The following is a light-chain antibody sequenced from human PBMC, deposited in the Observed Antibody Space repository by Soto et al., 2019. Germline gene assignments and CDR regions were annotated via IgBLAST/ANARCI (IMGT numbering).Light chain of an antibody. J-gene: IGKJ1*01. Sequence: EIVLTQSPGTLSLSPGERATLSCRAVQSINNNYLAWYQQKSGQAPRLLIYGASSRATDIPDRFSGSGYGTDFTLTISRLEPDDFAVYYCRQYGGSPRTFGQETKVEIK. V-gene: IGKV3-20*01. CDR2: GAS. CDR3: RQYGGSPRT. CDR1: QSINNNY.